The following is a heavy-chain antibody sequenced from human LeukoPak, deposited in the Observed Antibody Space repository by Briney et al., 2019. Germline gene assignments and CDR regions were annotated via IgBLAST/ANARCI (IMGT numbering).Heavy chain of an antibody. CDR2: IWYDGSYK. Sequence: PGGSLRLSCAASGLTFSNYAMHWVRQPPGKGLEWVAIIWYDGSYKYYADSVKGRFTVSRDNSKNTLYLQVNSLTAEDTAVYYCARGNSDAFDIWGQGTMVTVSS. J-gene: IGHJ3*02. D-gene: IGHD4-23*01. CDR1: GLTFSNYA. V-gene: IGHV3-33*01. CDR3: ARGNSDAFDI.